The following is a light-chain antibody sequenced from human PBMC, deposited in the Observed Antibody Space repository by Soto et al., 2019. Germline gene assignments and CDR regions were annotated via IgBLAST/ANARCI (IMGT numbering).Light chain of an antibody. CDR2: EGS. CDR3: CSYAGNSNV. V-gene: IGLV2-23*03. CDR1: SSDVGSYNL. J-gene: IGLJ1*01. Sequence: QSVLTQPASVSGSPGQSITISCTGTSSDVGSYNLVSWYQQHPGKAPKLMIYEGSKRPSGVSSRFSGSKSGTTASLTISGLQAEDEADYYCCSYAGNSNVFGTGTKLTVL.